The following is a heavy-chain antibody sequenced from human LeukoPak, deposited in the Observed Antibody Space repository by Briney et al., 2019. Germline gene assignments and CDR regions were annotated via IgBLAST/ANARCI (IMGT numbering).Heavy chain of an antibody. J-gene: IGHJ3*02. CDR3: ARRGGSDYGDYEGAFDI. V-gene: IGHV1-46*01. D-gene: IGHD4-17*01. CDR2: INPSGGST. CDR1: GYTFTSYY. Sequence: ASVKVSCKASGYTFTSYYMRWVRQAPGQGLEWVGIINPSGGSTSYAQKFQGRVTMTRDTSTSTVYMELSSLRSEDTAVYYCARRGGSDYGDYEGAFDIWGQGTMVTVSS.